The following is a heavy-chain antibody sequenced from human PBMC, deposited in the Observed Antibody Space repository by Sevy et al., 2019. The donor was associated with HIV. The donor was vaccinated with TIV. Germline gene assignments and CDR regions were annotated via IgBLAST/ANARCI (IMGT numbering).Heavy chain of an antibody. CDR1: GYTFTTYY. CDR2: IIPSGRST. CDR3: ASGTGV. J-gene: IGHJ4*02. D-gene: IGHD1-26*01. V-gene: IGHV1-46*01. Sequence: ASVKVSCKASGYTFTTYYMHWVRQAPGQGLEWMGIIIPSGRSTTYAQKFQGRITMTRDTSTSTAYMELSSLRSEDTAIYYCASGTGVWGQGTLVTVSS.